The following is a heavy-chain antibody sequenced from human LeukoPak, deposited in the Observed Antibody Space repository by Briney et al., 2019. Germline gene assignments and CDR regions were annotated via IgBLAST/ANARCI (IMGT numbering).Heavy chain of an antibody. CDR3: AKDLVPRGASDI. J-gene: IGHJ3*02. CDR2: IYSGGST. Sequence: GGSLRLSCAASGFTVSDNYMSWVRQAPGKGLEWVSLIYSGGSTYYADSVKGRFTISRDNSKNTLYLQMNSLRAEDTAVYYCAKDLVPRGASDIWGQGTMVTVSS. CDR1: GFTVSDNY. V-gene: IGHV3-66*01. D-gene: IGHD3-10*01.